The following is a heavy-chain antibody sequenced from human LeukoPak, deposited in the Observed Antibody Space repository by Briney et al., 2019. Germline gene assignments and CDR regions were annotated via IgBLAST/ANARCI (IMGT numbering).Heavy chain of an antibody. J-gene: IGHJ4*02. Sequence: GGSLRLSCAAFGFTFSSYAMSWVRQAPGKGLVWVSHINSDGSWTSYADSVKGRFTISKDNAKNTVYLQMNNLRAEDTAVYYCVSFYETYWGRGTLVTVSS. CDR3: VSFYETY. CDR1: GFTFSSYA. D-gene: IGHD2/OR15-2a*01. CDR2: INSDGSWT. V-gene: IGHV3-74*01.